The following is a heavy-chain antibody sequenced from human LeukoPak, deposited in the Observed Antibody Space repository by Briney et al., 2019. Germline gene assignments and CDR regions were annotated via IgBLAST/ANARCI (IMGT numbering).Heavy chain of an antibody. CDR2: IYYSGST. D-gene: IGHD4-11*01. V-gene: IGHV4-59*01. CDR1: GGSFSGYY. J-gene: IGHJ4*02. CDR3: ASGTRTTSSDY. Sequence: SETLSLTCAVYGGSFSGYYWSWIRQPPGKGLEWIGYIYYSGSTNYNPSLKSRVTISVDTSKNQFSLKLSSVTAADTAVYYCASGTRTTSSDYWGQGTLVTVSS.